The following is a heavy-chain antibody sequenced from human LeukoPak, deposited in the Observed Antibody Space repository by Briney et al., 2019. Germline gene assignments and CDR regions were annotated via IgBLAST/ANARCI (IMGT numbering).Heavy chain of an antibody. CDR3: AKDWTTVVTPKGYYFDS. CDR1: AFNFSAYG. Sequence: GGSLRLSCAASAFNFSAYGMYWVRLAPKKGLECVSAISPTGGTTFYAGSVKGRFTISRDNSKNTLFLEMNSLRDDDTALYYCAKDWTTVVTPKGYYFDSWGQGTLVTVSS. J-gene: IGHJ4*02. V-gene: IGHV3-23*01. D-gene: IGHD4-23*01. CDR2: ISPTGGTT.